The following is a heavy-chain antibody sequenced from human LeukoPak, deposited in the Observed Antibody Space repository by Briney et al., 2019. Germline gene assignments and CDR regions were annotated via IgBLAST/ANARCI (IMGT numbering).Heavy chain of an antibody. V-gene: IGHV4-34*01. D-gene: IGHD6-13*01. Sequence: NPSETLSLTCAVSGGPFSGFSWSWIRQPPGKGLEWIGEINQSGSTNYNPSLKSRVSISIDTSKSQFSVKVNSVTAADTAVYYCARCDSGGWFFDSRGQGALVTVSS. J-gene: IGHJ4*02. CDR1: GGPFSGFS. CDR2: INQSGST. CDR3: ARCDSGGWFFDS.